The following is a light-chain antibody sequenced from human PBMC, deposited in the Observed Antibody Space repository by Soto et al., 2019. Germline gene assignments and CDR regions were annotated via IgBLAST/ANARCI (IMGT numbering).Light chain of an antibody. V-gene: IGLV1-47*02. CDR1: SANIGSNY. Sequence: QSVLTQPPSASVTPGQRVTISCSGSSANIGSNYVYWYQQLPGTAPKLLIYSNNQRPSGVPDRFSGSKSGTSASLAISGLRSEDEADYYCAAWDDSLSGYVFXTGTKVTVL. CDR3: AAWDDSLSGYV. CDR2: SNN. J-gene: IGLJ1*01.